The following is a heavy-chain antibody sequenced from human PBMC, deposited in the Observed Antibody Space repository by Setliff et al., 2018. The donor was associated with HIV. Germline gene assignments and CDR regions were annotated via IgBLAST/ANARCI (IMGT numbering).Heavy chain of an antibody. CDR3: SRNVAATSTFDK. V-gene: IGHV4-4*09. Sequence: SETLSLTCTVSGDSISNYYWSWVRQPPGKGLEWIGYIYTTGSTNYNHSLKSRATMSVDTSKNQFSLKLTSVTAADTAVYYCSRNVAATSTFDKWGRGTMVTVSS. D-gene: IGHD6-19*01. J-gene: IGHJ3*02. CDR1: GDSISNYY. CDR2: IYTTGST.